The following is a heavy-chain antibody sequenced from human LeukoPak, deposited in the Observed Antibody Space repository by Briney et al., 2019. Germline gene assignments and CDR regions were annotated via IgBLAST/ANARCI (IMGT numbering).Heavy chain of an antibody. Sequence: GSLRLSCASSGFTFNNYAMTWVRQAPGKGLEWVSSITASGGSTYCADSVKGRFTISRDNSKNTLYLQMSSLRAEDTAVYYCARDYPTSGIVTIFDYWGQGTLVTVSS. CDR1: GFTFNNYA. V-gene: IGHV3-23*01. D-gene: IGHD1-1*01. J-gene: IGHJ4*02. CDR2: ITASGGST. CDR3: ARDYPTSGIVTIFDY.